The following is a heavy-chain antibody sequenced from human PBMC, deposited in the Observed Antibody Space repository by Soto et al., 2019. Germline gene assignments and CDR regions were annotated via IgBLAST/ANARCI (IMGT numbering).Heavy chain of an antibody. D-gene: IGHD2-21*02. J-gene: IGHJ4*02. Sequence: QVQLQESGPGMVKPSQTLSLTCTVSGGSISSGGYYWSWIRQHPGKGLEWIGYIYYSGSTYYNPSLKSRVTISVDTSKNQFSLKLSSVTAADTAVYYCARDHCGDCYYFDYWGQGTLVTVSS. CDR3: ARDHCGDCYYFDY. CDR1: GGSISSGGYY. CDR2: IYYSGST. V-gene: IGHV4-31*03.